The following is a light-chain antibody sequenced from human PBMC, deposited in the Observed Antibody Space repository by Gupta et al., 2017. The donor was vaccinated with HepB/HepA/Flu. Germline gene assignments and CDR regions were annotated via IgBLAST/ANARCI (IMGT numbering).Light chain of an antibody. J-gene: IGLJ3*02. CDR2: STD. CDR3: VLDVGNGIWV. CDR1: SGSVSNDHH. Sequence: GGTVTLTCGLNSGSVSNDHHPSWYQHTPGQSPRSLIYSTDKRSSGVPDRFSGSIPGNKAALTITGAQADDESDYYCVLDVGNGIWVFGGGTRLTVL. V-gene: IGLV8-61*01.